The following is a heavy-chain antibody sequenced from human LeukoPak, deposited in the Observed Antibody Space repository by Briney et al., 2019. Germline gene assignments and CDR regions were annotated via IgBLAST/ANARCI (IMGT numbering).Heavy chain of an antibody. CDR2: MSSGSRYI. CDR1: GFSFSTYA. J-gene: IGHJ4*02. V-gene: IGHV3-21*06. CDR3: ARDRPTGASRVFVVQ. Sequence: GGSLRLSCTASGFSFSTYAMTWVRQAPGKGLEWISSMSSGSRYIYYADSVRGRFTISRDNTKNSLYLLMNNLRAEDTAIYYCARDRPTGASRVFVVQWGEGTPVTVSS. D-gene: IGHD2-15*01.